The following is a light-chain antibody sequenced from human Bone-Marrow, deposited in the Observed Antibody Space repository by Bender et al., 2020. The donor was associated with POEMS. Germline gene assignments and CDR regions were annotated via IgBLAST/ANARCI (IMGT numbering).Light chain of an antibody. CDR2: GYN. Sequence: QSVLTQPPSVSGAPGQRVTISCTGSSSNTGSGYDINWYQHLPGTAPKLLIYGYNNRPSGVPDRFSGSKSGTSASLAITGLQAEDEGDYYCHVWDSFNDHPVFGGGTKLTVL. CDR1: SSNTGSGYD. V-gene: IGLV1-40*01. CDR3: HVWDSFNDHPV. J-gene: IGLJ3*02.